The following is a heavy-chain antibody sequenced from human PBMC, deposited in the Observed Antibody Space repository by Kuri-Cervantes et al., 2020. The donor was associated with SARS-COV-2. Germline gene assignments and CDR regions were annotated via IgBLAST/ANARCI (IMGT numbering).Heavy chain of an antibody. CDR2: IIPLFGTT. CDR3: ARPYCTTATCYDGTLDS. J-gene: IGHJ4*02. V-gene: IGHV1-69*06. Sequence: SVKVSCKASGGTFSSYAVTWVRQVPGQGFEWMGRIIPLFGTTIYAQKFRDRVTFTADKSTNTAYMELSSLRSEDTAVYYGARPYCTTATCYDGTLDSWGQGTLVTVSS. D-gene: IGHD2-2*01. CDR1: GGTFSSYA.